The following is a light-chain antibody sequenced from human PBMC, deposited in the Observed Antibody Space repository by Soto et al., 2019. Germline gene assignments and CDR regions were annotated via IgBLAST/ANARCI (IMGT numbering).Light chain of an antibody. J-gene: IGKJ2*01. CDR1: QTISVS. V-gene: IGKV1-6*01. CDR2: AAS. Sequence: IQMTQSPSTLSASVGDTVTITCRASQTISVSLAWYRQKPGKAPNLLIYAASSLQSGVPSRFSGSGSGTDFTLTISSLQPEDFATYYCLQDYNYPYTFGQGTKLEIK. CDR3: LQDYNYPYT.